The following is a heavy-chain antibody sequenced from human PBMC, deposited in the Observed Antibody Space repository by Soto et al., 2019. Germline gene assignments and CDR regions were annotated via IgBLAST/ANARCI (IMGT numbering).Heavy chain of an antibody. CDR3: AKDTFGGYCTNGVCSAYYYGIDV. Sequence: GGSLRLSCAASGFTFSSYGMHWVRQAPGKGLEWVTGILYDGSDKYYADSVKGRFTISRENSKNTLYLQMNSLRTEDSAVYYCAKDTFGGYCTNGVCSAYYYGIDVWGQGTTVTVSS. D-gene: IGHD2-8*01. CDR1: GFTFSSYG. V-gene: IGHV3-30*18. J-gene: IGHJ6*02. CDR2: ILYDGSDK.